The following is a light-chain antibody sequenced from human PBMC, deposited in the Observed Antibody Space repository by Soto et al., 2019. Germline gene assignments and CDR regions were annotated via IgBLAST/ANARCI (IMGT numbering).Light chain of an antibody. CDR1: QSISSW. J-gene: IGKJ5*01. CDR2: DAS. CDR3: QQYNSYPIT. V-gene: IGKV1-5*01. Sequence: DIHMTQSPSTLSASVGDRVTITCRASQSISSWLAWYQQKPGKAPKLLIYDASSLESGVPSRFSGSGSGTELNLTISSLQPDDFASYYCQQYNSYPITFGQGTRLEIK.